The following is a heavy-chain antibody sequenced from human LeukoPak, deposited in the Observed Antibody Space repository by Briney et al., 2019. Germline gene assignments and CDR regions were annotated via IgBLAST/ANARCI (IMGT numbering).Heavy chain of an antibody. CDR1: GGSFTNCP. D-gene: IGHD5-24*01. CDR2: IIPMFGST. J-gene: IGHJ3*02. CDR3: ARDPDGYNLNYASDDAFDI. V-gene: IGHV1-69*13. Sequence: SVKVSCKASGGSFTNCPFHWVRQAPGQGLEWMGGIIPMFGSTDYAQKFQGRLTITADESTTTAYLELSSLRSEDTAVYYCARDPDGYNLNYASDDAFDIWGQGTMVTVSS.